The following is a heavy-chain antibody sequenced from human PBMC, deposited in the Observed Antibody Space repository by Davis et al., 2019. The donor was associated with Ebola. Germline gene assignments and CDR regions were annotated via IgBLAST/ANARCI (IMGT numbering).Heavy chain of an antibody. J-gene: IGHJ3*02. CDR3: ARDLYSSGWYAEDAFDI. D-gene: IGHD6-19*01. Sequence: SVKVSCKASGGTFSSYAISWVRQAPGQGLEWMGRIIPILGIANYAQKFQGRVTITADKSTSTAYMELSSLRSEDTAVYYCARDLYSSGWYAEDAFDIWGQGTMVTVSS. CDR1: GGTFSSYA. CDR2: IIPILGIA. V-gene: IGHV1-69*04.